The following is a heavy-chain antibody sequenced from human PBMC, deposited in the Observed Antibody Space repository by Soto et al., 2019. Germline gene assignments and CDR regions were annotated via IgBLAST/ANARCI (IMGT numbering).Heavy chain of an antibody. Sequence: VGSLRLSSAGSGFNFSDYWMHLVRQVPGKGLVWVSRIRGDGGSTDYAESVKGRFTVSRDNAKNPLYLQMTSLSVDDTCVYYREKIRGGLEFAFFDHWGQGALVTVSS. CDR3: EKIRGGLEFAFFDH. CDR1: GFNFSDYW. V-gene: IGHV3-74*01. D-gene: IGHD3-3*02. CDR2: IRGDGGST. J-gene: IGHJ4*02.